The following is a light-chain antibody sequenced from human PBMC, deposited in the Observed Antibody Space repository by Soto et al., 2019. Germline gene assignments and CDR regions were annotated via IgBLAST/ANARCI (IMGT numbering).Light chain of an antibody. J-gene: IGLJ1*01. CDR2: EVS. CDR1: SSDVDGYNY. CDR3: SSYTSASTYV. Sequence: QSALTQPASVSGSPGQSITISCTGTSSDVDGYNYVSWYQQHPGKVPKLMIYEVSTRPSGVSNRFSGSKSGNTASLTISGLQAEDEADYYFSSYTSASTYVFGTGTKLTVL. V-gene: IGLV2-14*01.